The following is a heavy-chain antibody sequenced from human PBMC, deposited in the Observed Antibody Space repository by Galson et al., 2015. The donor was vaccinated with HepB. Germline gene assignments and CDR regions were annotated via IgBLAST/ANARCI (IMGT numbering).Heavy chain of an antibody. J-gene: IGHJ4*02. CDR3: ARGGYYYDSPGLGY. Sequence: SVKVSCKASGGTFSSYAISWVRQAPGQGLEWMGWISAYNGNTNYAQKLQGRVTMTTDTSTSTAYMELRSLRSDDTAVYYCARGGYYYDSPGLGYWGQGTLVIVSS. CDR2: ISAYNGNT. CDR1: GGTFSSYA. V-gene: IGHV1-18*01. D-gene: IGHD3-22*01.